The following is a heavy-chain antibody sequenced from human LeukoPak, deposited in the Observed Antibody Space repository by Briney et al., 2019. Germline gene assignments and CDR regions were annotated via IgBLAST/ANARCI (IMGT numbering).Heavy chain of an antibody. V-gene: IGHV3-48*04. CDR2: ISSSSTI. CDR3: ARRASYYDILTGYYNPKADDAFDI. CDR1: GFTFGSYS. Sequence: PGGSLRLSCAASGFTFGSYSMNWVRQAPGKGLEWASYISSSSTIYYADSVKGRFTISRDNAKNSLYLQMNSLRAEDTAVYYCARRASYYDILTGYYNPKADDAFDIWGQGTMVTVSS. J-gene: IGHJ3*02. D-gene: IGHD3-9*01.